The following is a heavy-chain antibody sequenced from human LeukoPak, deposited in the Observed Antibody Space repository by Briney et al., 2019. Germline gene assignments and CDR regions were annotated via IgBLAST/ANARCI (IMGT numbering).Heavy chain of an antibody. J-gene: IGHJ4*02. CDR1: GFTFSSYA. CDR2: ISGSGSST. Sequence: PGGSLRLSCAASGFTFSSYAMSWVRQAPGKGLEWVSAISGSGSSTYYADSVKGRFTVSRDNSKNTLYLHMNSLGAEDTAVYYCAKDAGTVVVSKPDYWGQGTLVTVSS. D-gene: IGHD2-21*01. V-gene: IGHV3-23*01. CDR3: AKDAGTVVVSKPDY.